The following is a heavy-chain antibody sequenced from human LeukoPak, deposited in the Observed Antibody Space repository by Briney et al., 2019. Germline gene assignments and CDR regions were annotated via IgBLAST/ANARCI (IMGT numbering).Heavy chain of an antibody. D-gene: IGHD3-22*01. CDR2: IYYSGST. CDR1: GGSISSYD. V-gene: IGHV4-59*01. Sequence: PSETLSLTCTVSGGSISSYDWSWIRQPPGKGLEWVGNIYYSGSTNYNPSLKSRVTISVDTSKNQFSLKLSSVTAADTAVYYCARGGDRSGYYYPVFDYWGQGTLVTVSS. J-gene: IGHJ4*02. CDR3: ARGGDRSGYYYPVFDY.